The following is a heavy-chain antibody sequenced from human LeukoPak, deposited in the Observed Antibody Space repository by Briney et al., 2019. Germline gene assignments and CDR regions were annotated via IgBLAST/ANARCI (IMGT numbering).Heavy chain of an antibody. D-gene: IGHD3-10*01. CDR1: GFTSSNFW. CDR3: AKVFEYYGSGSYESFDY. J-gene: IGHJ4*02. V-gene: IGHV3-7*03. Sequence: GGSLRLSCTASGFTSSNFWMSWVRQAPGRGLEWVADIKHDGSDEFYVDSVKGRFTISRDNSKNTLYLQMNSLRAEGTAVYYCAKVFEYYGSGSYESFDYWGQGTLVTVSS. CDR2: IKHDGSDE.